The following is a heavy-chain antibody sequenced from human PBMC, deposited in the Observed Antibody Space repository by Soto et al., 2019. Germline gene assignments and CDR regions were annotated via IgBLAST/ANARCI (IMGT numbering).Heavy chain of an antibody. Sequence: SETLSLTCTVSGGSISSSSYYWGWIRQPPGKGLEWIGSIYYSGSTYYNPSLKSRVTISVDTSKNQFSLKLSSVTAADTAVYYCARGSLAFNYYDSSGHEYYYYYYGMDVWGQGTTVTVSS. CDR3: ARGSLAFNYYDSSGHEYYYYYYGMDV. J-gene: IGHJ6*02. CDR2: IYYSGST. D-gene: IGHD3-22*01. V-gene: IGHV4-39*07. CDR1: GGSISSSSYY.